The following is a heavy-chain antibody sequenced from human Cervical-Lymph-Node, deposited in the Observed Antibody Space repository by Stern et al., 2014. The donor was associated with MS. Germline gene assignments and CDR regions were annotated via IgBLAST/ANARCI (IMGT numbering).Heavy chain of an antibody. CDR1: GGTFSNFA. CDR2: IPPIFEAT. CDR3: ARGDSEAPIYYFDS. V-gene: IGHV1-69*01. Sequence: QLVESGAEVKKPGSSMKVSCKTSGGTFSNFAISWVRQAPGQGLEWMGGIPPIFEATNYAQKFQGRVTITADESTRTVCMELSSLRADDTAMYYCARGDSEAPIYYFDSWGQGTLVTVSS. D-gene: IGHD2-21*01. J-gene: IGHJ4*02.